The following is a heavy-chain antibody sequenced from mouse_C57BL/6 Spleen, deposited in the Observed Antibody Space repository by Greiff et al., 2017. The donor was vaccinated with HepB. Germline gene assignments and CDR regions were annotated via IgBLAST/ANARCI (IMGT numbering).Heavy chain of an antibody. J-gene: IGHJ3*01. CDR3: GRVPYDYVEAY. D-gene: IGHD2-4*01. V-gene: IGHV1-59*01. CDR1: GYTFTSYW. Sequence: QVQLQQPGAELVRPGTSVKLSCKASGYTFTSYWMHWVKQRPGQGLEWIGVIDPSDSYTNYNQKFKGKATLTVDTSSSTAYMQLSSLTSEDSAVYYCGRVPYDYVEAYWGQGTLVTVSA. CDR2: IDPSDSYT.